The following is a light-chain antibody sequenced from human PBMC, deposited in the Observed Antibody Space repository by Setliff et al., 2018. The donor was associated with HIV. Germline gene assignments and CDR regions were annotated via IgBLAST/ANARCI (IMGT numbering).Light chain of an antibody. CDR1: SSNIGSNT. CDR3: AAWDDSLSGYV. CDR2: RSN. J-gene: IGLJ1*01. Sequence: QSVLTQPPSASGTPGQRVTISCSGSSSNIGSNTVNWYQRLPGTAPKLLISRSNQRPSGVPDRFSGSKSGTSASLAISGLRSEDEADYYCAAWDDSLSGYVFGTGTKV. V-gene: IGLV1-47*01.